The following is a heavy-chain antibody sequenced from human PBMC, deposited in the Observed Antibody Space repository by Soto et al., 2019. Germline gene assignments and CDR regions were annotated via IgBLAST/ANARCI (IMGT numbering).Heavy chain of an antibody. D-gene: IGHD1-26*01. CDR3: ARDGGKWELLGWFDP. CDR2: ISYDGSNK. Sequence: GGSLRLSCAASGFTFSSYAMHWVRQAPGKGLEWVAVISYDGSNKYYADSVKGRFTISRDNSKNTLYLQMNSLRAEDTAVYYCARDGGKWELLGWFDPWGQGTLVTVSS. V-gene: IGHV3-30-3*01. CDR1: GFTFSSYA. J-gene: IGHJ5*02.